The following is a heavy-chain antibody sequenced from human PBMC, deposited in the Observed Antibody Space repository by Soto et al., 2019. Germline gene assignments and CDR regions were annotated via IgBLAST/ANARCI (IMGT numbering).Heavy chain of an antibody. Sequence: GGSLRLSCTASGFTFSTYSMDWVRQAPGKGLEWVSAISGSGGSTYYADSVKGRFTISRDNSKNTLYLQMNSLRAEDTAVYYCAARVVPAAMDYYYYGMDVWGQGTTVTVSS. CDR2: ISGSGGST. V-gene: IGHV3-23*01. J-gene: IGHJ6*02. CDR3: AARVVPAAMDYYYYGMDV. CDR1: GFTFSTYS. D-gene: IGHD2-2*01.